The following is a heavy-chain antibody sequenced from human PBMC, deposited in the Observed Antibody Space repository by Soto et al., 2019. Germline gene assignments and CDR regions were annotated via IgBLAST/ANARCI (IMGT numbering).Heavy chain of an antibody. J-gene: IGHJ5*02. V-gene: IGHV4-31*03. CDR2: IYYSGTT. D-gene: IGHD2-2*01. Sequence: TLSLTCTVSGGSISSGGYYWSWIRQHPGKGLEWIGYIYYSGTTYYNPSLKSRVTISVDTSKNQFSLKLSSVSAADTALYYCARCSLVVVPAPGFDPWGRGTLVTVSS. CDR1: GGSISSGGYY. CDR3: ARCSLVVVPAPGFDP.